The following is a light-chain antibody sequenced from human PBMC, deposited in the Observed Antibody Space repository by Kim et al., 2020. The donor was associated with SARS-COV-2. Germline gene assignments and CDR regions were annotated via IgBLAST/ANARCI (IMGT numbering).Light chain of an antibody. J-gene: IGLJ3*02. CDR2: YDS. V-gene: IGLV3-21*01. Sequence: SYELTQPLSVSVVPGKTATITCGGNNIASQSVHWYQQKPGQAPVQVVRYDSDRPSGIPERISGSKSGNTATLTISGDEAGVWGDSYCQRWESRGDHWWFG. CDR1: NIASQS. CDR3: QRWESRGDHWW.